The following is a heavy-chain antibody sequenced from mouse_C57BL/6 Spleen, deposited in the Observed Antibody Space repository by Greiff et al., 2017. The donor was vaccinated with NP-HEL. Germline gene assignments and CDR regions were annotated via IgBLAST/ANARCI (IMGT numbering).Heavy chain of an antibody. CDR1: GYTFTSYW. V-gene: IGHV1-69*01. J-gene: IGHJ2*01. CDR2: IDPSDSYT. Sequence: QVHVKQPGAELVMPGASVKLSCKASGYTFTSYWMHWVKQRPGQGLEWIGEIDPSDSYTNYNQKFKGKSTLTVDKSSSTAYMQLSSLTSEDSAVYYCARGGGGGLFDYWGQGTTLTVSS. CDR3: ARGGGGGLFDY.